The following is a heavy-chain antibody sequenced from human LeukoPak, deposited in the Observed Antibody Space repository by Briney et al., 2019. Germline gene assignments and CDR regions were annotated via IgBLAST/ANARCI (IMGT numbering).Heavy chain of an antibody. J-gene: IGHJ3*02. Sequence: SGTLSLTCAVSGYSISSGYYWGWIRQPPGKGLEWIGSIYHSGSTYYNPSLKSRVTISVDTSKNQFSLKLSSVTAADTAVYYCARCESSSDAFDIWGQGTMVTVSS. V-gene: IGHV4-38-2*01. CDR3: ARCESSSDAFDI. D-gene: IGHD6-6*01. CDR2: IYHSGST. CDR1: GYSISSGYY.